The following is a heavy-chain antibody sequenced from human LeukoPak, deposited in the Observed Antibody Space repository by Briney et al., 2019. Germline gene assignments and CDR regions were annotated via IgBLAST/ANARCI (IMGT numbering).Heavy chain of an antibody. Sequence: GGSLRLSCVASGFTVSNSYMTWVRQTPGKGLEWVAFISGGGMTLYADSVKGRFTMSRDYSKDTLHLQMNSLRVTDTAVYYCSRGFGGDLLGYYFDCWGQGTQVTVSS. CDR1: GFTVSNSY. CDR3: SRGFGGDLLGYYFDC. V-gene: IGHV3-53*01. D-gene: IGHD3-10*01. J-gene: IGHJ4*02. CDR2: ISGGGMT.